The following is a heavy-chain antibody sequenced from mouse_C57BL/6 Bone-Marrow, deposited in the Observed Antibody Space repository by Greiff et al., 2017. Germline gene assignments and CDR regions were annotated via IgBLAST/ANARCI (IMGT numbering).Heavy chain of an antibody. J-gene: IGHJ4*01. CDR2: IRNKANNHAT. CDR1: GFTFSDYG. D-gene: IGHD2-14*01. V-gene: IGHV6-6*01. Sequence: EVQRVESGGGLVKPGGSLKLSCAASGFTFSDYGLHWVRPSPEKGLEWVAEIRNKANNHATYYAESVKGRFPISRDDSKSSVYLQMNSLRAEDTGIYYCRVIGNMDYWGQGTSVTVSS. CDR3: RVIGNMDY.